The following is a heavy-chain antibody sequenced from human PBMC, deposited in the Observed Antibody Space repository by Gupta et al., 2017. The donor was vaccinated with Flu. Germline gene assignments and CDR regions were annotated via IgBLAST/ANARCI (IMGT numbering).Heavy chain of an antibody. J-gene: IGHJ4*02. CDR1: GFTFSNHA. CDR3: AKDPEEGSSGPRYFDS. V-gene: IGHV3-23*01. Sequence: EVQLLESGGGIVQPGGSLRLSCTASGFTFSNHAMNWVRRGPGKGLEWVSTITGGGGRIRYADSVKGRFTVSRDNSKNILYVQMNSLRAEDTAIYYCAKDPEEGSSGPRYFDSWGQGTLVTVSS. CDR2: ITGGGGRI. D-gene: IGHD3-22*01.